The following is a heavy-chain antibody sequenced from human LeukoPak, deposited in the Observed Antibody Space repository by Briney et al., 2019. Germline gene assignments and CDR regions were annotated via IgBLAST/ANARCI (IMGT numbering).Heavy chain of an antibody. Sequence: GESLKISCKGSGYSFTSYWIGWVRQMPGKGLEWMGIIYPGDSDTRYSPSFQGQVTISADKSISTAYLQWSSLKAPDTAMYYCARRNDFWSGYYYFDYWGQGTLVTVSS. V-gene: IGHV5-51*01. CDR3: ARRNDFWSGYYYFDY. CDR2: IYPGDSDT. CDR1: GYSFTSYW. J-gene: IGHJ4*02. D-gene: IGHD3-3*01.